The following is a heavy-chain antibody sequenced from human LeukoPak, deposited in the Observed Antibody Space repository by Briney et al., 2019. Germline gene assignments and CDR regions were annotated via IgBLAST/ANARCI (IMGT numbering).Heavy chain of an antibody. J-gene: IGHJ4*02. CDR2: INTDGRTT. CDR3: GRDVNWNQIDY. Sequence: GGSLRLPCAASGSTFNNHWMHWVRQAPGKGLVWISRINTDGRTTDYADSVKGRFTISRDNAKNTLYLQMNSLRAEDTAVYYCGRDVNWNQIDYWGQGSLVTVSS. V-gene: IGHV3-74*01. CDR1: GSTFNNHW. D-gene: IGHD1-20*01.